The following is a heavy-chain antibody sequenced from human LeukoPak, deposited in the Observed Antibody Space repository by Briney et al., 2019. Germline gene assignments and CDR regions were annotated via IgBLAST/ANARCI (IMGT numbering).Heavy chain of an antibody. CDR1: GFTFSIYA. CDR3: ARGDMVRGGFDY. D-gene: IGHD3-10*01. Sequence: GGSLRLSCAASGFTFSIYAMSWVRQAPGKGLEWVSTISGSGGSTYYADSVKGRFTISRDNTKNTLYLQMNSLRAEDTAVYYCARGDMVRGGFDYWGQGTLVTVSS. V-gene: IGHV3-23*01. J-gene: IGHJ4*02. CDR2: ISGSGGST.